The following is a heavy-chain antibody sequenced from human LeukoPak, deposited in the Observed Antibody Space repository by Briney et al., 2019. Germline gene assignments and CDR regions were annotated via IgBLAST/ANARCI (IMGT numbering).Heavy chain of an antibody. CDR2: INHSGSA. CDR3: ARGFSFTPGRYGGTSGLCFDY. V-gene: IGHV4-34*01. J-gene: IGHJ4*02. D-gene: IGHD4-23*01. Sequence: PSETLSLTSAAHGGSFSGYYWSWIRQPPGKGLEWIGEINHSGSANYNPSLKSRVTMSVDTSKNQFSLNLSSVTAADTAVYYCARGFSFTPGRYGGTSGLCFDYWGQGTLVTVSS. CDR1: GGSFSGYY.